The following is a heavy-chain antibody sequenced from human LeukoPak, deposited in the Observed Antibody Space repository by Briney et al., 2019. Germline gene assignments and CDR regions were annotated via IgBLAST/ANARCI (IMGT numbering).Heavy chain of an antibody. CDR2: IYYSGST. CDR1: GGSISSYY. D-gene: IGHD4-17*01. J-gene: IGHJ5*02. Sequence: SETLSLTCTVSGGSISSYYWSWIRQPPGKGLEWIGYIYYSGSTNYNPSLKSRVTISVDTSKNQFSLKLSSVTAADTAVYYCAREVTTVTLGWFDPWGQGTLVTVSS. V-gene: IGHV4-59*12. CDR3: AREVTTVTLGWFDP.